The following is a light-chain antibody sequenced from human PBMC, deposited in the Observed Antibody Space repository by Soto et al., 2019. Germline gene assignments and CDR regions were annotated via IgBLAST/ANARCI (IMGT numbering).Light chain of an antibody. J-gene: IGKJ1*01. V-gene: IGKV1-5*03. Sequence: DMQMTLSPSTLQASVGDRVTITCRASQSISSWLAWYQQKPGKAPKLLIYKASSLESGVPSRFSGSGSGTEVTLTISSLQPDDFATYYCQQYNSFPRAFGQGTKVEIK. CDR3: QQYNSFPRA. CDR1: QSISSW. CDR2: KAS.